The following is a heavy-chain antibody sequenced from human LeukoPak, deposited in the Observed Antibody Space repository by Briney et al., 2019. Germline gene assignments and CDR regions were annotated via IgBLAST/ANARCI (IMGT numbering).Heavy chain of an antibody. Sequence: GGSLRLSCAASGFTFSDHYMDWVRQAPGKGLEWVARIRNKANSYTTEYAASVKGRFTISRDDSKNSLYQQMNSLKTEDTAVYYCARSRSYYAFDIWGQGTMVTVSS. CDR2: IRNKANSYTT. CDR3: ARSRSYYAFDI. CDR1: GFTFSDHY. D-gene: IGHD1-26*01. V-gene: IGHV3-72*01. J-gene: IGHJ3*02.